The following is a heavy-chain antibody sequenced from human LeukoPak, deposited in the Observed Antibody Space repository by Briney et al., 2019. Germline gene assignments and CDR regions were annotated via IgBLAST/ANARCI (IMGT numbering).Heavy chain of an antibody. CDR1: GGSISSRSYY. CDR2: IYYSGST. Sequence: SETLSLTCTVSGGSISSRSYYWGWIRQPPGTGLEWIGSIYYSGSTYYNPSLKSRVTISVDTSKNQFSLKLSSVTAADTAAYYCARETSGSYSTYYFDYWGQGTLVTVSS. J-gene: IGHJ4*02. V-gene: IGHV4-39*02. CDR3: ARETSGSYSTYYFDY. D-gene: IGHD1-26*01.